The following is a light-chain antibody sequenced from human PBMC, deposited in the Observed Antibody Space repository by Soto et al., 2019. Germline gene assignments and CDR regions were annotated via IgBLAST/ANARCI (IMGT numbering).Light chain of an antibody. CDR2: LNRDGSH. J-gene: IGLJ2*01. CDR3: QRWGTGIVI. V-gene: IGLV4-69*01. Sequence: QPVLTQSPSASASLGASVKLTCTLSSGHSNYAIAWHQQQPEKGPRYLMKLNRDGSHSKGDGIPNRFSDSSSGAERYLTISVLQSEAEADYFRQRWGTGIVIFGGGSKLTFL. CDR1: SGHSNYA.